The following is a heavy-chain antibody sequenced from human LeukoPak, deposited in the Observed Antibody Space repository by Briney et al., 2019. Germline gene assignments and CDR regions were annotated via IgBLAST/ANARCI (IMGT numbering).Heavy chain of an antibody. Sequence: GGSLRLSCAASGFTFDHYAMHWVRQAPGKGLEGVSGISWNSGSIGYADSVKGRFTISRDNAKNSLYLQMNSLRAEDTALYYCAKDNGRYYYYYMDVWGKGTTVTISS. CDR3: AKDNGRYYYYYMDV. V-gene: IGHV3-9*01. J-gene: IGHJ6*03. CDR2: ISWNSGSI. CDR1: GFTFDHYA.